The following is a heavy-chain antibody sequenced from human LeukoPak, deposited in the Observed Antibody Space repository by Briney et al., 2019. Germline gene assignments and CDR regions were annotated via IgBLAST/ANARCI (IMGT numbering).Heavy chain of an antibody. J-gene: IGHJ3*02. V-gene: IGHV4-59*01. D-gene: IGHD1-14*01. Sequence: SETLSLTCTVSGGSISSYYWSWIRQPPGKGLEWIGYIYYSGSTNYNPSLKSRVTISVDTSKNQFSLKLSSVTAADTAVYYCARVRTPTGAFDIWGQGTMVTASS. CDR3: ARVRTPTGAFDI. CDR2: IYYSGST. CDR1: GGSISSYY.